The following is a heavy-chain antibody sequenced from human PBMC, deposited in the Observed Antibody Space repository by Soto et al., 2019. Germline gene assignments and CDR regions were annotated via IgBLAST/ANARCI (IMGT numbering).Heavy chain of an antibody. D-gene: IGHD6-19*01. CDR1: GYTFTSYA. CDR3: APQPVAGPSYWYCDL. J-gene: IGHJ2*01. V-gene: IGHV1-3*01. Sequence: QVQLVQSGAEVKKPGASVKVSCKASGYTFTSYAMHWVRQAPGQRLEWMGWINAGNGNTKYSQKFQGRVTITRDTSASTAYMELSSMRSKDTAVYYCAPQPVAGPSYWYCDLWGRGTLVTVSA. CDR2: INAGNGNT.